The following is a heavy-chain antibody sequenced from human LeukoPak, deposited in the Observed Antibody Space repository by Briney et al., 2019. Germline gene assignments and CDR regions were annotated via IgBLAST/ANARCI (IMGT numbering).Heavy chain of an antibody. J-gene: IGHJ4*02. D-gene: IGHD4-17*01. V-gene: IGHV3-23*01. CDR1: EFTFSSYN. CDR3: TLTTVICPSDY. Sequence: GGSLRLSCAASEFTFSSYNMNWVRQAPGKGLEWVSAISGSGGSTYYADFVKGRFTISRDNSKNTLYLQMNSLRAEDTAVYYCTLTTVICPSDYWGQGTLVTVSS. CDR2: ISGSGGST.